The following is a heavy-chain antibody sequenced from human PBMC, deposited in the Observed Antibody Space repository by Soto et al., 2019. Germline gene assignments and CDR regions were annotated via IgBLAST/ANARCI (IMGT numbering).Heavy chain of an antibody. CDR1: GGTFSSYA. CDR3: ARGVVPAAQVDY. Sequence: SVKVSCKASGGTFSSYAISWVRQAPGQGLEWMGGIIPIFGTANYAQKFQGRVTITADESTSTAYMELSSLRSEDTAVYYCARGVVPAAQVDYWGQGTTVTVSS. V-gene: IGHV1-69*13. D-gene: IGHD2-2*01. CDR2: IIPIFGTA. J-gene: IGHJ4*03.